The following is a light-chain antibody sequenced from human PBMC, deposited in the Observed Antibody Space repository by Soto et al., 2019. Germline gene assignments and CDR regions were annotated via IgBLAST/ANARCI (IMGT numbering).Light chain of an antibody. CDR3: QQRSYWRYT. V-gene: IGKV3-11*01. J-gene: IGKJ2*01. CDR1: QSVSSY. CDR2: DAS. Sequence: EIVLTQSPATLSLSPGERATLSCRASQSVSSYLAWSQQKPGQAPRLLIYDASNRATVFPARFSGSGSGTDFTLTTSSLEPEDFAVYYCQQRSYWRYTFGQGTTLEIK.